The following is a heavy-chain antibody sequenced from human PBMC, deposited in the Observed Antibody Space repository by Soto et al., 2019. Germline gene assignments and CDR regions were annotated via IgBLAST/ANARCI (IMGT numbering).Heavy chain of an antibody. J-gene: IGHJ5*02. D-gene: IGHD2-2*02. CDR1: GFTFSSYA. CDR3: AREVVPAAISGNWFDP. CDR2: ISYDGSNK. Sequence: PGGSLRLSCAASGFTFSSYAMHWVRQAPGKGLEWVAVISYDGSNKYYADSVKGRFTISGDNSRNTLYLQMNSLRAEDTAVYYCAREVVPAAISGNWFDPWGQGTLVTVSS. V-gene: IGHV3-30-3*01.